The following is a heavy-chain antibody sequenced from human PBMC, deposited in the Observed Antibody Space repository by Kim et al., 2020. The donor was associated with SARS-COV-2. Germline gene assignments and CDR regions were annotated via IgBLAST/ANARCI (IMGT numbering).Heavy chain of an antibody. V-gene: IGHV3-64D*09. Sequence: GGSLRLSCSASGFSFSNYGIHWVRQAPGKGLECVSAIGGNGGTTYYRDSVKGRFTISRDTSKNTLYLQMSSLRAEDTAVYYCVPLGRDTMTTGPYTYFDAGGQGTRVTVSS. J-gene: IGHJ5*02. CDR3: VPLGRDTMTTGPYTYFDA. CDR1: GFSFSNYG. CDR2: IGGNGGTT. D-gene: IGHD1-1*01.